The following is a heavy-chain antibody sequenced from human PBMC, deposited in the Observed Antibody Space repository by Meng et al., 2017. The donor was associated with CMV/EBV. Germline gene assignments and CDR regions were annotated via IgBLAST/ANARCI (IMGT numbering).Heavy chain of an antibody. J-gene: IGHJ4*02. CDR1: GFTFSSYA. CDR2: ISYDGSNK. CDR3: ARDRFLEWLFDY. D-gene: IGHD3-3*01. Sequence: LSCAASGFTFSSYAMHWVRQAPGKGLEWVAVISYDGSNKYYADSVKGRFTISRDNSKNTLYLQMNSLRAEDTAVYYCARDRFLEWLFDYWGQGTLVTVSS. V-gene: IGHV3-30-3*01.